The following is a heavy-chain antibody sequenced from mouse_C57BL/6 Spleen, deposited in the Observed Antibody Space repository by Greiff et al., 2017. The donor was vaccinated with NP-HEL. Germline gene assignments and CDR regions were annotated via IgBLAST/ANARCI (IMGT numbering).Heavy chain of an antibody. CDR3: ARCCAGAYYFDY. J-gene: IGHJ2*01. V-gene: IGHV1-54*01. Sequence: QVQLKESGAELVRPGTSVKVSCKASGYAFTNYLIEWVKQRPGQGLEWIGVINPGSGGTNYNEKFKGKATLTADKSSSTAYMQLSSLTSEDSAVYFCARCCAGAYYFDYWGQGTTLTVSS. CDR2: INPGSGGT. CDR1: GYAFTNYL.